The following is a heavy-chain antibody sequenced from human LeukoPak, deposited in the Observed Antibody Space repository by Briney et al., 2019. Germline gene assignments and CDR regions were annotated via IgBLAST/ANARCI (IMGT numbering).Heavy chain of an antibody. CDR3: ARDLENCSGGSCYYYYYGMDV. J-gene: IGHJ6*02. CDR1: GFTFSSYG. D-gene: IGHD2-15*01. Sequence: GRSLRLSCAASGFTFSSYGMHWVRQAPGKGLEWAAVIWYDGSNKYYADSVRGRFTISRDNSKNTLYLQMNSLRAEDTAVYYCARDLENCSGGSCYYYYYGMDVWGQGTTVTVSS. CDR2: IWYDGSNK. V-gene: IGHV3-33*01.